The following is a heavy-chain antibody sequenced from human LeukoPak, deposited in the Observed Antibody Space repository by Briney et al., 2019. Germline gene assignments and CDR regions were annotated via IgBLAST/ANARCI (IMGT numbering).Heavy chain of an antibody. CDR1: GYTFTDYY. Sequence: ASVKVSCKASGYTFTDYYMHWVRQAPGQGLEWMGWINPNSGGTNYAQKFQGRVTLTRDTSITTAYMELRRLRSDDTAVYYCARLSPQQLYAFDIWGQGTMVTVSS. CDR3: ARLSPQQLYAFDI. J-gene: IGHJ3*02. CDR2: INPNSGGT. V-gene: IGHV1-2*02. D-gene: IGHD6-13*01.